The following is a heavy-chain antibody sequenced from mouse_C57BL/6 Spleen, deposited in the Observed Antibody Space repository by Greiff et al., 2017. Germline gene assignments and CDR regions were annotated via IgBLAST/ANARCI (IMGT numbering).Heavy chain of an antibody. Sequence: QVQLKQSGPELVKPGASVKISCKASGYAFSSSWMNWVKQRPGKGLEWIGRIYPGDGDTNYNGKFKGKATLTADKSSSTAYMQLSSLTSEDSAVYFCARGGYGSSSEDYWGQGTTLTVSS. V-gene: IGHV1-82*01. D-gene: IGHD1-1*01. CDR3: ARGGYGSSSEDY. CDR2: IYPGDGDT. CDR1: GYAFSSSW. J-gene: IGHJ2*01.